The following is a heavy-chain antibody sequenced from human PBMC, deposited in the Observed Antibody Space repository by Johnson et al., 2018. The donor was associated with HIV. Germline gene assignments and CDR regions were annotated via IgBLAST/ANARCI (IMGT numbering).Heavy chain of an antibody. CDR3: AKALLLTTATSRDAFDI. J-gene: IGHJ3*02. CDR2: ISYDGSNK. CDR1: GFTFSSYA. Sequence: QMLLVESGGDVVQPGRSLRLSCAASGFTFSSYAMHWVRQAPGKGLEWVAVISYDGSNKYYADSVKGRFTISRDNSKNTLYLQMNSLRAEDTAVYYCAKALLLTTATSRDAFDIWGQGTMVTVSS. D-gene: IGHD4-17*01. V-gene: IGHV3-30*04.